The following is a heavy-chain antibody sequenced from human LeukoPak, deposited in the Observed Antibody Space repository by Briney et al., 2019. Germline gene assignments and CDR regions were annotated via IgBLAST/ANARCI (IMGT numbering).Heavy chain of an antibody. V-gene: IGHV1-2*02. D-gene: IGHD1-26*01. CDR1: GYTFIDYY. CDR3: AKGGGRYSVDY. J-gene: IGHJ4*02. CDR2: ISPNSGGT. Sequence: ASVKVSCKASGYTFIDYYMHWVRQAPGQGLEWIGWISPNSGGTKYVQKFQGRVTMTRDTSITTVYMELSGLSFDDTAVYYCAKGGGRYSVDYWGQGTLVIVSS.